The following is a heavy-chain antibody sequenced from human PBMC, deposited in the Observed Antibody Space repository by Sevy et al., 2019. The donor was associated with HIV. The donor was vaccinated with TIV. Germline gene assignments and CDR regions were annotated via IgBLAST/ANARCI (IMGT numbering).Heavy chain of an antibody. V-gene: IGHV1-18*01. CDR3: AREGEADYYFES. CDR2: ISIDNGDT. D-gene: IGHD3-16*01. J-gene: IGHJ4*02. CDR1: GNTFGSYG. Sequence: ASVKVSCKASGNTFGSYGISWVRQAPGQWLEWMGWISIDNGDTKYIENLQGRVTMTRDTSTRTAYMELTSLRADDTAVYYCAREGEADYYFESWGQGTLVTVSS.